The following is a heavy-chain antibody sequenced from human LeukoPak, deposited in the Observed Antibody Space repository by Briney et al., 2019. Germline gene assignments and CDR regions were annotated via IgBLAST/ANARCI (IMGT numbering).Heavy chain of an antibody. D-gene: IGHD4-17*01. CDR3: ATTVLDAFDI. CDR1: GGTFSSYA. Sequence: GSSVKVSCKASGGTFSSYAISWVRQAPGQGLEWMGGIIPIFGTANYAQKFQGRVTITTDESTSTAYMELSSLRSEDTAVYYCATTVLDAFDIWGQGTMVTVSS. CDR2: IIPIFGTA. J-gene: IGHJ3*02. V-gene: IGHV1-69*05.